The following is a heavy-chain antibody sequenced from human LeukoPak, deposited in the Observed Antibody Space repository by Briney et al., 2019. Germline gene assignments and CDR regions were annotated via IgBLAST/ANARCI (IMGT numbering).Heavy chain of an antibody. CDR2: ITDSGVST. CDR3: AKMTDARGRYGSGSH. V-gene: IGHV3-23*01. CDR1: GFTFSNLA. D-gene: IGHD3-10*01. Sequence: PGGSLRLSCAASGFTFSNLAMSWVRQAPGKGLEWVSSITDSGVSTFYADSLSGRFTISRDNSKNTLYLQMKNLRAADTATYYCAKMTDARGRYGSGSHWGQGTLVAVSS. J-gene: IGHJ4*01.